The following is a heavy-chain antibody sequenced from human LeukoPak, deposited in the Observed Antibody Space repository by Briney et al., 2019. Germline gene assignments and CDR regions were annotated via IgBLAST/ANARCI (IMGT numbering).Heavy chain of an antibody. D-gene: IGHD1-1*01. CDR1: GGSISNYY. V-gene: IGHV4-59*01. CDR3: ARGGFLDPFDP. CDR2: IHYSGNT. J-gene: IGHJ5*02. Sequence: SETLSLTCTLSGGSISNYYWNWMRRPPGKGLEWIGYIHYSGNTKYNPSLKSRVTISVDTSKNQFSLKLSSVTAADTAVCYCARGGFLDPFDPWGQGTLVTVSS.